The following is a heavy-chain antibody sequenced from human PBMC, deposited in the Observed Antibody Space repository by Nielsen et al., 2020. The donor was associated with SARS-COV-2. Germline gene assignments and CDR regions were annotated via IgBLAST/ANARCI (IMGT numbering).Heavy chain of an antibody. CDR2: ISYDAVNV. V-gene: IGHV3-30*18. CDR3: AKNSPLEWDRPSYMDV. J-gene: IGHJ6*03. CDR1: GFTFSAYG. D-gene: IGHD3-3*01. Sequence: GEFLKISCAASGFTFSAYGMHWVRQTPANGLEWVAVISYDAVNVDYADSVKGRFTISRDNSKNTLYLQMNSLRAEDTAVYYCAKNSPLEWDRPSYMDVWGKGTTVTVSS.